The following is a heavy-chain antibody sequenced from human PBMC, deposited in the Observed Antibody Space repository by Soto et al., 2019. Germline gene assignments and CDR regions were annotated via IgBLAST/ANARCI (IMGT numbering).Heavy chain of an antibody. CDR1: GYTFTNYG. CDR3: PRDLDGSGSYYTDY. V-gene: IGHV1-18*01. CDR2: ISAYKGDT. J-gene: IGHJ4*02. Sequence: QVQLVQSGAEVKKPGASVKVSCKASGYTFTNYGITWVRQAPGQGLEWMGWISAYKGDTNYAQNLRGRVTMTTDTSPKTAYIHMRSLRDDDTAVYYCPRDLDGSGSYYTDYWGPGTLVTASS. D-gene: IGHD3-10*01.